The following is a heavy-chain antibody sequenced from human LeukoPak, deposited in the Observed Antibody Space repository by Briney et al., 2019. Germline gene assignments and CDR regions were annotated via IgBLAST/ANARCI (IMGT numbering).Heavy chain of an antibody. CDR2: IFQSGTT. Sequence: SETLSLTCTVSGDSITTYYWSWIRQLPGKGLEWIGYIFQSGTTKYNPSLKSRVTILSDVSKNQFSLNLTSVTAADTAVYYCARGSWGRFDYWGQGTLVAVSS. V-gene: IGHV4-59*01. J-gene: IGHJ4*02. D-gene: IGHD7-27*01. CDR1: GDSITTYY. CDR3: ARGSWGRFDY.